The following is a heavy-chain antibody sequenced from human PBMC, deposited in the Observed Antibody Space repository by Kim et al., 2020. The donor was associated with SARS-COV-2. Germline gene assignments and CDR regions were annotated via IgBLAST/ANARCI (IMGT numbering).Heavy chain of an antibody. CDR1: GYSFTSYW. J-gene: IGHJ6*03. Sequence: GESLKISCKGSGYSFTSYWIGWVRQMPGKGLEWMGIIYPGDSDTRYSPSFQGQVTISADKSISTAYLQWSSLKASDTAMYYCARSLTAASSYYYYYYMDVWGKGTTVTVSS. CDR2: IYPGDSDT. D-gene: IGHD2-2*01. CDR3: ARSLTAASSYYYYYYMDV. V-gene: IGHV5-51*01.